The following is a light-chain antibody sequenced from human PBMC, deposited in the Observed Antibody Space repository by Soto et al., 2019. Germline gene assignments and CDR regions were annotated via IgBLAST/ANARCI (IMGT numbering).Light chain of an antibody. CDR2: DAS. CDR3: QQYHRFFS. J-gene: IGKJ3*01. CDR1: QSVISW. V-gene: IGKV1-5*01. Sequence: DIQMTQSPYTLSASVGDRVTITCRASQSVISWVAWYQQKPGKAPKLLISDASTLDTVVPSRFSGSGSETDFTLTISSLQPDDFATYYCQQYHRFFSFGPGTKVDVK.